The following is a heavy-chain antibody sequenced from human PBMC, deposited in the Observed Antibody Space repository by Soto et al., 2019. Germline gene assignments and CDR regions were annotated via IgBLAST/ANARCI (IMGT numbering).Heavy chain of an antibody. CDR2: IYHSGST. CDR1: GGSISSSNW. CDR3: ARRGDSSSSIDY. J-gene: IGHJ4*02. Sequence: SETLSLTCAVSGGSISSSNWWSRVRQPPGKGLEWIGSIYHSGSTYYNPSLKSRVTISVDTSKNQFSLKLSSVTAADTAVYYCARRGDSSSSIDYWGQGTLVTVSS. D-gene: IGHD6-6*01. V-gene: IGHV4-4*02.